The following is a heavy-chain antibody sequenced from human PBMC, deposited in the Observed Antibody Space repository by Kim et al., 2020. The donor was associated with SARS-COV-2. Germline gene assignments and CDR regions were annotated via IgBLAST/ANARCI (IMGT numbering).Heavy chain of an antibody. CDR1: GFTFSDYY. CDR3: ARVGYDYVWGSYRDYYYYYGMDV. J-gene: IGHJ6*02. Sequence: GGTLRLSCAASGFTFSDYYMSWIRQAPGKGLEWVSYISISSSYTTYADSVKGRFTISRDNAKNYLYLQMNSLAAEDTAGYYCARVGYDYVWGSYRDYYYYYGMDVWGQGTTVTVSS. D-gene: IGHD3-16*02. CDR2: ISISSSYT. V-gene: IGHV3-11*05.